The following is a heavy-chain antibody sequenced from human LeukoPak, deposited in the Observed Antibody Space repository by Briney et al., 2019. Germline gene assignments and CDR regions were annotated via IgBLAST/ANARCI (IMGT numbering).Heavy chain of an antibody. CDR2: IKQDGSEK. D-gene: IGHD3-10*01. V-gene: IGHV3-7*04. CDR1: GITFSSYW. Sequence: GGSLRLSCAASGITFSSYWMSWVRQGPGKGLEWVAHIKQDGSEKYYLDSVKGRFTISRDNVKNSVYLQMNSLRVEDTAVYYCARVLPYGSGIRDYWGQGTLVTVSS. J-gene: IGHJ4*02. CDR3: ARVLPYGSGIRDY.